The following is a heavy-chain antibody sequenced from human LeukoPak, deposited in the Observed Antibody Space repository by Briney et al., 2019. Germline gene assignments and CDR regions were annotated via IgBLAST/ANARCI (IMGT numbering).Heavy chain of an antibody. CDR3: AKDHTPISNYDSYGMDV. CDR2: ISGSGGST. CDR1: GFTFSGYA. V-gene: IGHV3-23*01. Sequence: GGSLRLSCAASGFTFSGYAMSWVRQAPGKGLEWVSAISGSGGSTYYADSVKGRFTISRDNSKNTLYLQMNSLGAEDTAVYYCAKDHTPISNYDSYGMDVWGQGTTVTVSS. D-gene: IGHD2-15*01. J-gene: IGHJ6*02.